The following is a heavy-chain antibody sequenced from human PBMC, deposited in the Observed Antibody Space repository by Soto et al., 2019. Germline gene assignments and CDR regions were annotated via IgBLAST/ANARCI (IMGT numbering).Heavy chain of an antibody. D-gene: IGHD3-3*01. CDR1: GFTVSSNY. CDR2: IYSGGST. Sequence: EVQLVESGGGLVQPGGSLRLSCAASGFTVSSNYMSWVRQAPGKGLEWVSVIYSGGSTYYADSVKGRFTISRDISKNTLYLQMISLRAEDTAVYYCASTDYGFCSGYSPHFDYWGQGTLVTVSS. J-gene: IGHJ4*02. V-gene: IGHV3-66*01. CDR3: ASTDYGFCSGYSPHFDY.